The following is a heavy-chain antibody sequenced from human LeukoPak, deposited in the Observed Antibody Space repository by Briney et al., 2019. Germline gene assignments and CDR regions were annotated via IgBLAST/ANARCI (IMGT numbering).Heavy chain of an antibody. D-gene: IGHD2-15*01. CDR1: GGSFSGYF. CDR2: INHSAST. Sequence: SETLSLTCAVYGGSFSGYFWSWIRQPPGKGLEWIGEINHSASTNSNPSLKSRVTISLDTSKNQSSLKLSSVTAADTAVYYCARGKDIVVVAAYDYWGQGTLVTVSS. CDR3: ARGKDIVVVAAYDY. J-gene: IGHJ4*02. V-gene: IGHV4-34*01.